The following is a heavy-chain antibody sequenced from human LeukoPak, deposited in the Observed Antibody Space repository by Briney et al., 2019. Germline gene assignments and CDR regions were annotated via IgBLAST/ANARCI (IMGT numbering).Heavy chain of an antibody. CDR2: INPNSGGT. Sequence: ASVKVSCKASGYTFTGYYMHWVRQAPGQGLEWIGWINPNSGGTNYAQKFQGRVTMTRDTSISTAYMELSRLRSDDTAVYYCARKLLWFGEYGYWGQGTLVTVSS. D-gene: IGHD3-10*01. CDR3: ARKLLWFGEYGY. CDR1: GYTFTGYY. J-gene: IGHJ4*02. V-gene: IGHV1-2*02.